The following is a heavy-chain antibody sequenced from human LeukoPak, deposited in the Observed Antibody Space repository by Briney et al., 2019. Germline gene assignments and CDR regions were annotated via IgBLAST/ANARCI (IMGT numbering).Heavy chain of an antibody. CDR1: GFTFSSYA. CDR3: AKDDFRGRIGY. J-gene: IGHJ4*02. CDR2: ISGSGGST. V-gene: IGHV3-23*01. D-gene: IGHD3-10*01. Sequence: PGGPLRLSCAASGFTFSSYAMSWVRQAPGKGLEWVSAISGSGGSTYYADSVKGRFTIARDNSKNTLYRQMNSLRAEDTAVYYCAKDDFRGRIGYCGQGTLVTVSS.